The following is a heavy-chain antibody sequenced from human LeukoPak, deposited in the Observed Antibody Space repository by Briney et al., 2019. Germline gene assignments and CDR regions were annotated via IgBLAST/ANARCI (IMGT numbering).Heavy chain of an antibody. D-gene: IGHD6-13*01. V-gene: IGHV4-59*01. CDR2: IYYSGTT. Sequence: SQTLSLTCTVSGGSISSYYWSWIRQPPGKGLEWVGYIYYSGTTKYNPSLKSRVSISVDTSKNQFSLKLSSVTAADTAVYYCARGVYIAAAQYAYWGQGTLVTVSS. CDR3: ARGVYIAAAQYAY. CDR1: GGSISSYY. J-gene: IGHJ4*02.